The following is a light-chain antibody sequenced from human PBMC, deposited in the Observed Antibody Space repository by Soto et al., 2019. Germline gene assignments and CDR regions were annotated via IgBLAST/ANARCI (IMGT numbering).Light chain of an antibody. CDR1: QCVSSNY. V-gene: IGKV3-20*01. Sequence: EILLTPSPFTLSLSPAERASLSGSASQCVSSNYLAWYQQTPGQAPRLLIYGASNRATGIPDRFSGSGSGTDFSLTISRLEPEDFAVYYCQQYGGSPLITFGQGTRLEIK. CDR2: GAS. J-gene: IGKJ5*01. CDR3: QQYGGSPLIT.